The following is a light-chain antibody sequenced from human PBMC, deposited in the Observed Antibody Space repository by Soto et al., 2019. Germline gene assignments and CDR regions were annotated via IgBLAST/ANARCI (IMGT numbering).Light chain of an antibody. CDR2: RDN. V-gene: IGLV1-47*01. CDR1: SSNIGSNY. J-gene: IGLJ1*01. Sequence: QSVLTQPPSASGTPGQRVTISCSGSSSNIGSNYVYWYQQLPGRAPKLLIYRDNQRPSGVPDRFSDSKSGTSASLAISGLRSEDEADYYCAAWDDSLSAYVFGTGTKLTVL. CDR3: AAWDDSLSAYV.